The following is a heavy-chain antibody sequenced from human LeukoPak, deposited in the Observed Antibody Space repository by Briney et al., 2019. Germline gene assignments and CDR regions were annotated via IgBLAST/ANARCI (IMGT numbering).Heavy chain of an antibody. D-gene: IGHD4-17*01. Sequence: GGSLRLSCAASGFTFSSYAMSWVRQAPGKGLEWVSAISGSGGSTYYAGSVKGRFTISRDNSKNTLYLQMNSLRAEDTAVYYCAKNGYYGDFFRPTNIDYWGQGTLVTVSS. J-gene: IGHJ4*02. CDR3: AKNGYYGDFFRPTNIDY. CDR1: GFTFSSYA. CDR2: ISGSGGST. V-gene: IGHV3-23*01.